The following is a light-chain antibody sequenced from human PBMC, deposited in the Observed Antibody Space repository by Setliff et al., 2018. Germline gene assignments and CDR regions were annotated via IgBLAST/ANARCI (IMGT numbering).Light chain of an antibody. CDR3: CSYAGNTIVI. Sequence: QSVLTQPASVAGSPGQSITISCTGTSSDVGGFDLVSWYQQHPGKVPKLIIYDVTKRPSGVSHRFSASKSGNTASLTISGLQAEDEADYYCCSYAGNTIVIFGGGT. CDR1: SSDVGGFDL. CDR2: DVT. V-gene: IGLV2-23*02. J-gene: IGLJ2*01.